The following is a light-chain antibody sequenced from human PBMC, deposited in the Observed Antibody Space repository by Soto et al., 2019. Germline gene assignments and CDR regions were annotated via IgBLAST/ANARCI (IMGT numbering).Light chain of an antibody. Sequence: EIVLTQSPATLSLSPGERVTLSCRASQSVSNYLAWYQQKPGQAPRLLIYDTFNRATGIPARFSGSGSGTDFTLTISSLEPEDFAVYYCQQRSNWYTFGQGTKLEIK. V-gene: IGKV3-11*01. CDR2: DTF. J-gene: IGKJ2*01. CDR3: QQRSNWYT. CDR1: QSVSNY.